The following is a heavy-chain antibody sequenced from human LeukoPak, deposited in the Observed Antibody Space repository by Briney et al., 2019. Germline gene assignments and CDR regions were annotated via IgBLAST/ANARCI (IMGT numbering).Heavy chain of an antibody. D-gene: IGHD3/OR15-3a*01. CDR2: ISSSGSTI. V-gene: IGHV3-11*04. Sequence: GGTLRLSCAASGFTFSDYYMNWIRQAPGKGLEWVSYISSSGSTIYYADSVKGRFTISRDNAKNSLYLQMNSLRAEDTAVYFCARPTWTNYMDVWGKGTAVTISS. CDR3: ARPTWTNYMDV. J-gene: IGHJ6*03. CDR1: GFTFSDYY.